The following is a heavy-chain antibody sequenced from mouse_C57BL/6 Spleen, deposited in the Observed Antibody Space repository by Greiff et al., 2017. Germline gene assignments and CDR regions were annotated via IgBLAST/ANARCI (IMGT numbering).Heavy chain of an antibody. J-gene: IGHJ4*01. Sequence: QVQLQQSGPELVKPGASVKISCKASGYAFSSSWMNWVKQRPGQGLEWIGRIYPGDGDTNYNGKFKGKATLTADKSSSTAYMQLSSLTSEDSAVYFCARESVTNWAEYAMDYWGQGTSVTVSS. CDR3: ARESVTNWAEYAMDY. CDR2: IYPGDGDT. CDR1: GYAFSSSW. V-gene: IGHV1-82*01. D-gene: IGHD4-1*01.